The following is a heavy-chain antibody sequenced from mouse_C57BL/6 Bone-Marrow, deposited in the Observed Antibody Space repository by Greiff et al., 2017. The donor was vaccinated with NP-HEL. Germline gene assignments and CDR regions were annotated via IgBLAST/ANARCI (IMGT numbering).Heavy chain of an antibody. CDR2: IWSGGST. J-gene: IGHJ4*01. D-gene: IGHD1-1*01. V-gene: IGHV2-2*01. Sequence: VQLVESGPGLVQPSQSLSITCTVSGFSLTSYGVHWVRQSPGKGLEWLGVIWSGGSTDYNAAFISRLSISKDNSKSQVFFKMNSLQADDTAIYYCARKGIYYGSSPYAMDYWGQGTSVTVSS. CDR3: ARKGIYYGSSPYAMDY. CDR1: GFSLTSYG.